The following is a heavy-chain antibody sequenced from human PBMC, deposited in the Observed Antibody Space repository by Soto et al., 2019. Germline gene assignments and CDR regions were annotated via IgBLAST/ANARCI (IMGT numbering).Heavy chain of an antibody. V-gene: IGHV5-51*01. J-gene: IGHJ4*02. Sequence: PGESLKISCKGSGYKFTSYWIGWVRQMPGKGLEWMGIIYPGDSDTRYSPSFQGQVTISADKSINTAYLQWSSLKASDTAMYYCARHDTAMVHRFEYWGQGTLVTISS. CDR2: IYPGDSDT. CDR3: ARHDTAMVHRFEY. D-gene: IGHD5-18*01. CDR1: GYKFTSYW.